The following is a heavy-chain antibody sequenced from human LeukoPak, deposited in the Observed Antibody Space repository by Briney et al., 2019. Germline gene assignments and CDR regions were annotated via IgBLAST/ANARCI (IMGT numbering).Heavy chain of an antibody. V-gene: IGHV6-1*01. CDR2: TYYRSKWYN. CDR1: GDSVSSNTAA. CDR3: ARDVDFQY. J-gene: IGHJ1*01. Sequence: SQTLSLTCAIFGDSVSSNTAAWNWIRQSPSRGLEWLGRTYYRSKWYNEYAVSVQSRTTINPDTSKNQFSLQLNSVTPEDTAVYYCARDVDFQYWGQGTLVTVSS.